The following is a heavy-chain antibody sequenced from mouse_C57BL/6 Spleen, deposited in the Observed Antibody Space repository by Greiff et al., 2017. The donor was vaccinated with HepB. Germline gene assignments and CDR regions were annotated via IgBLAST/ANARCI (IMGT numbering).Heavy chain of an antibody. CDR3: TGYDGVAY. Sequence: DVQLVESGGGLVQPGGSMKLSCVASGFTFSNYWMNWVRQSPEKGLEWVAQIRLKSDNYATHYAESVKGRFTISRDDSKSSVYLQMNNLRAEDTGIYYCTGYDGVAYWGQGTLVTVSA. V-gene: IGHV6-3*01. CDR2: IRLKSDNYAT. CDR1: GFTFSNYW. J-gene: IGHJ3*01. D-gene: IGHD2-12*01.